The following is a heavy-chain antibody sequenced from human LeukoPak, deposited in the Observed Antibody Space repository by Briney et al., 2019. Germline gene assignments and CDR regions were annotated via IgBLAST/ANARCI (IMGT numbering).Heavy chain of an antibody. CDR3: ARAYHLYYDILTGYYRGPQGP. D-gene: IGHD3-9*01. J-gene: IGHJ5*02. CDR1: GYTFTSYG. V-gene: IGHV1-18*01. Sequence: GASVKVSCKSSGYTFTSYGISWVRQAPGQGLEWMGWISAYNGNTNFAQKLQGRVTMTTDTSTSTAYMELRSLRSDDTAVYYCARAYHLYYDILTGYYRGPQGPWGQGTLVTVSS. CDR2: ISAYNGNT.